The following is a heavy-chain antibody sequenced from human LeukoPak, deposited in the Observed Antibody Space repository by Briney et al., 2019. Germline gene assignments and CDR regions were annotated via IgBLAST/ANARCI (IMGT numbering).Heavy chain of an antibody. CDR1: GFTFNRHW. Sequence: GGSLRLSCAASGFTFNRHWMHWVRQAPGKGLVWVSRSNSDGSSTVYADSVKGRFTISRDNAKNSLYLQMNSLRAEDTAVYYCARVFLYYDILTGQNWFDPWGQGTLVTVSS. CDR2: SNSDGSST. D-gene: IGHD3-9*01. V-gene: IGHV3-74*01. J-gene: IGHJ5*02. CDR3: ARVFLYYDILTGQNWFDP.